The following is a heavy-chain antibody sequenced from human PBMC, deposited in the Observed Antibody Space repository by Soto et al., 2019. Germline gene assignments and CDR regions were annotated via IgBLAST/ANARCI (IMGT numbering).Heavy chain of an antibody. CDR2: TYYRSWWYN. D-gene: IGHD1-7*01. CDR3: AGTTSHYWYYMDV. J-gene: IGHJ6*03. CDR1: GDSVSSNSAA. Sequence: QVQLQESGPGLVKPSQTLSLTCAISGDSVSSNSAAWNWIRQSPSRGLEWLGRTYYRSWWYNDYAVSVRSRITVNPDTSKNQFSLQLTSVTPEDTAVYYCAGTTSHYWYYMDVWGKGTTVTVSS. V-gene: IGHV6-1*01.